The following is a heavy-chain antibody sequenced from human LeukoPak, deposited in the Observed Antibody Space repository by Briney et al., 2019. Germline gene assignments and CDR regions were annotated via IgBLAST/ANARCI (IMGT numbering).Heavy chain of an antibody. CDR2: IYYSGST. D-gene: IGHD3-10*01. CDR3: ARDPRGYFDY. J-gene: IGHJ4*02. CDR1: GGSISSGGYY. V-gene: IGHV4-31*03. Sequence: SQTLSLTCTVSGGSISSGGYYWSWIRQHPGKGLEWIGYIYYSGSTYYNPSLKSRVTISVDTPKNQFSLKLSSVTAADTAVYYCARDPRGYFDYWGQGTLVTVSS.